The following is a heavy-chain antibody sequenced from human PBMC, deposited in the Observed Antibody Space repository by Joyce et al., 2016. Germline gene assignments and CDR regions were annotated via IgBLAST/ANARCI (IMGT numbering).Heavy chain of an antibody. D-gene: IGHD3-16*01. Sequence: QVQLVESGGGVVQPGGSLRLSCAASGFTFSNYGMHWVRQAPGKGLEWVAVIANDGNKKYYADSVKGRFTISRDNSKNTLYLQMNSLRAEDTAVYYCAKRYDYVDYWGQGTLVTVSS. CDR1: GFTFSNYG. CDR2: IANDGNKK. V-gene: IGHV3-30*18. CDR3: AKRYDYVDY. J-gene: IGHJ4*02.